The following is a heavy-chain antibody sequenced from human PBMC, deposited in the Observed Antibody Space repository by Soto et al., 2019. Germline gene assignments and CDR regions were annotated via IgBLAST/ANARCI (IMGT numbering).Heavy chain of an antibody. CDR3: ARDATVTTRGFVDY. J-gene: IGHJ4*02. V-gene: IGHV4-30-4*01. CDR2: IYYSGST. D-gene: IGHD4-17*01. Sequence: TLSLTCTVSGGSISSGDYYWSWIRQPPGKGLEWIGYIYYSGSTYYNPSLKSRVTISVDTSKNQFSLKLSSVTAADTAVYYCARDATVTTRGFVDYWGQGTLVTVSS. CDR1: GGSISSGDYY.